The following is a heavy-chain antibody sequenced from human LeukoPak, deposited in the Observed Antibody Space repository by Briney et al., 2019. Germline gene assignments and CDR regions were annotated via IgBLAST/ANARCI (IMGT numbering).Heavy chain of an antibody. V-gene: IGHV3-21*04. CDR1: GFTFSSYS. CDR3: AKDRGYTLLYYFSY. J-gene: IGHJ4*02. Sequence: GGSLRLSCAASGFTFSSYSMNWVRQAPGKGLEWVSSISSSSSYIYYADSVKGRFTISRDSAKNSLYLQMNSLRAEDTAIYYCAKDRGYTLLYYFSYWGQGALVTVSS. CDR2: ISSSSSYI. D-gene: IGHD1-1*01.